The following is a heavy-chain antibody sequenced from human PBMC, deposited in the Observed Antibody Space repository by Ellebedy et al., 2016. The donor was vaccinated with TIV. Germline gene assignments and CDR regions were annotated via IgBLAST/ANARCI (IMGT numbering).Heavy chain of an antibody. V-gene: IGHV3-7*01. CDR2: IKQEGYDQ. CDR3: ARDQGWTGGATTRFDY. D-gene: IGHD1-1*01. Sequence: PGGSLRLSCVGSGFSFSSYWMSWVRQAQGKGLEWVASIKQEGYDQSYVDSVEGRFTISRDNAKSSLYLQMTSLRAEDTAVYYCARDQGWTGGATTRFDYWGQGTLVTVSS. CDR1: GFSFSSYW. J-gene: IGHJ4*02.